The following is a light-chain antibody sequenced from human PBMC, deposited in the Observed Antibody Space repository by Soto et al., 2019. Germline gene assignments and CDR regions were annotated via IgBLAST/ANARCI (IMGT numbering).Light chain of an antibody. CDR1: QSISSD. J-gene: IGKJ1*01. Sequence: DIQMTQSPSSLSASVGDRVTITCRASQSISSDLNWYQQKPGKAPKLLIYAASSLQSGVPSRFSGSGSGTDFTLTISSLQPEDFATYYSQQSYSTPRTFGQGTKVEIK. CDR3: QQSYSTPRT. CDR2: AAS. V-gene: IGKV1-39*01.